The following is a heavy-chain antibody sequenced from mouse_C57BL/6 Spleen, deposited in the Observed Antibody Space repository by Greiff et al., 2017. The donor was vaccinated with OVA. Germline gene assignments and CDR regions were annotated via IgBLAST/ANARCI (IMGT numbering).Heavy chain of an antibody. V-gene: IGHV1-64*01. CDR1: GYTFTSYW. J-gene: IGHJ2*01. D-gene: IGHD1-1*01. CDR3: ARDEGITTVGATN. Sequence: VQLQQPGAELVKPGASVKLSCKASGYTFTSYWMHWVKQRPGQGLEWIGMIHPNSGSTNYNEKFKSKATLTVDKSSSTAYMQLSSLTSEDAAVYYCARDEGITTVGATNWGQGTTLTVSS. CDR2: IHPNSGST.